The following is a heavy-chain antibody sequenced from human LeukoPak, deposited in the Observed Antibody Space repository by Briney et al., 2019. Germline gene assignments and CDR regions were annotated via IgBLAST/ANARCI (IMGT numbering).Heavy chain of an antibody. V-gene: IGHV4-59*01. J-gene: IGHJ5*02. D-gene: IGHD3-10*01. CDR1: GGSISSYY. Sequence: SETLSLTCTVSGGSISSYYWTWIRQPPGKGLEWIGYIYYTGSTKYNPSLKSRVTMSIDTSKNQFSLRLRSMTAADTAVYYCARGRINIVRGERWNWFDPWGQGTLVTVSS. CDR3: ARGRINIVRGERWNWFDP. CDR2: IYYTGST.